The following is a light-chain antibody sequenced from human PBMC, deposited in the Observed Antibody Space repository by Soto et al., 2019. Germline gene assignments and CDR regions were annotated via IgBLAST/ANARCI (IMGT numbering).Light chain of an antibody. V-gene: IGKV1-9*01. CDR1: QDVSMS. J-gene: IGKJ4*01. Sequence: DTQLTQSPSFLSASVGDRVTIACRASQDVSMSVGWYQQKPGTAPKLLISAASTLNSGVPSRFSGSGSGTDFTLTISSLQPEDFATYYCQQLCTYPLTFGGGTKVEI. CDR3: QQLCTYPLT. CDR2: AAS.